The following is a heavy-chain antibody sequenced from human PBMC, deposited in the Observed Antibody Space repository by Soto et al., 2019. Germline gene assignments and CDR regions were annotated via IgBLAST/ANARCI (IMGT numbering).Heavy chain of an antibody. CDR3: AKTNVVVVAAHYMDV. Sequence: EVQLLESGGGLVQPGGSLRLSCAASGFTFSSYAMSWVRQAPGKWLEWVSAISGSGGSTYYADSVKGRFTISRDNSKNTLYLQMNSLRAEDTAVYYCAKTNVVVVAAHYMDVWGKGTTVTVSS. V-gene: IGHV3-23*01. J-gene: IGHJ6*03. CDR1: GFTFSSYA. D-gene: IGHD2-15*01. CDR2: ISGSGGST.